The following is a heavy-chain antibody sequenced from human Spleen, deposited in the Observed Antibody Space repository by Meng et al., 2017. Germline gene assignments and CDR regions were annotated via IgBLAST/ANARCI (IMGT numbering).Heavy chain of an antibody. CDR3: ARGLMAARHFDY. J-gene: IGHJ4*02. Sequence: GESLKISCEASGFTLSNYWMNWVRQAPGKGLEWVANIKQDGSEKYYVDSVTGRFIISRDNAKNSLYLQMNSLRAEDTAVYYCARGLMAARHFDYWGQGTLVTVSS. V-gene: IGHV3-7*01. CDR2: IKQDGSEK. CDR1: GFTLSNYW. D-gene: IGHD6-6*01.